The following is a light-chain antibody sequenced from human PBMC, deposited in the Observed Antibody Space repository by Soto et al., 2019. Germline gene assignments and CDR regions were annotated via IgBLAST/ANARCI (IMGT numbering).Light chain of an antibody. J-gene: IGLJ1*01. Sequence: QSVLTQPASVSGPPGQSIRISCTGTRSDIGSFNYVSWYQLHPDKAPKVMLHEVSNRPSGVSNRFSGSKSGNTASLTISGLQAEDEADYYCGSYTSSSTLYVFGTGTKVTVL. V-gene: IGLV2-14*01. CDR3: GSYTSSSTLYV. CDR2: EVS. CDR1: RSDIGSFNY.